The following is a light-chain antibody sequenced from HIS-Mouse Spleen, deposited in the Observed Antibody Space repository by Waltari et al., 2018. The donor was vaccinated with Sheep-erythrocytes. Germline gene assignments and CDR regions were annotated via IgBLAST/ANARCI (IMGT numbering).Light chain of an antibody. V-gene: IGLV2-23*01. J-gene: IGLJ3*02. CDR2: EGS. Sequence: QSALTQPAHVSASPGQSIPISCTGTSRAFGGYNLVCWYQHHPGKAPKLMIYEGSKRPSGVSNRFSGSKSDNTASLTISGLQAEDEADYYCCSYAGSSTPWVFGGGTKLTVL. CDR3: CSYAGSSTPWV. CDR1: SRAFGGYNL.